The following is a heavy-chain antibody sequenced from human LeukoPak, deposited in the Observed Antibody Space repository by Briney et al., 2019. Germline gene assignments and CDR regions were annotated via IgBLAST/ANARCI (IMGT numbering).Heavy chain of an antibody. V-gene: IGHV3-30*02. CDR2: MRYDGSEK. Sequence: PGESLRLSCAASGFVFPSTGMHWVRQAPGKGLQWVAFMRYDGSEKYYADSVKGQFTISRDNSKNTLYLDMNSLRPEDTAVYYCVRDATVGASSFDFWGQGTLVTGSS. CDR1: GFVFPSTG. J-gene: IGHJ4*02. CDR3: VRDATVGASSFDF. D-gene: IGHD1-26*01.